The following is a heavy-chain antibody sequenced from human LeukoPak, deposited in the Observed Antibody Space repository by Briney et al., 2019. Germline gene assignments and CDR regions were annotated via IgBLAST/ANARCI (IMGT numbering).Heavy chain of an antibody. V-gene: IGHV1-24*01. D-gene: IGHD2-8*01. J-gene: IGHJ4*02. CDR3: GLIPYCTTITCYYFDY. Sequence: ASVKVSCKVFGYTLTDLSMHWVRQAPGKGLEWRGGFDPEDGETIYAQKFQGRVTMTTDTSTSTAYMELRSLRSDDTAVYYCGLIPYCTTITCYYFDYWGQGTLVTVSS. CDR1: GYTLTDLS. CDR2: FDPEDGET.